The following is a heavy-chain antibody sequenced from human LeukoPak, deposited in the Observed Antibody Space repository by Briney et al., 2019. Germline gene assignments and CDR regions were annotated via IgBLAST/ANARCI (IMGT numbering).Heavy chain of an antibody. Sequence: GGSLRLSCAASGFTFSSYAMSWVRQAPGKGLEWVANINHDGSEKYYVDSVKGRFTISRDNAKNSLYLQMNSLRAEDTAVYYCAKDPYRASSGLVDYWGQGTLVTVSS. CDR3: AKDPYRASSGLVDY. J-gene: IGHJ4*02. V-gene: IGHV3-7*04. CDR2: INHDGSEK. D-gene: IGHD5-12*01. CDR1: GFTFSSYA.